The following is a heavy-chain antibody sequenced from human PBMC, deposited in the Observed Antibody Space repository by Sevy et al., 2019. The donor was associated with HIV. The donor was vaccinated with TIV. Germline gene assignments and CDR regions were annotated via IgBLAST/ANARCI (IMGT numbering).Heavy chain of an antibody. J-gene: IGHJ4*02. CDR2: ITPDGGDT. D-gene: IGHD1-26*01. CDR1: GYIFGIYD. CDR3: ARGRARYNGRYYFDS. V-gene: IGHV1-18*01. Sequence: ASVKVSCKASGYIFGIYDISWVRQAPGQGLEWMGWITPDGGDTNYAQKLQGRVTITTDTSTRTSYMELSSLTSDDADVYYCARGRARYNGRYYFDSWAQGTLVTVSS.